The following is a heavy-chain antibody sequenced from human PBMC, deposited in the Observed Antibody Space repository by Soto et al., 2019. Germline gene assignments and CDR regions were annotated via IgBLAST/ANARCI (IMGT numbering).Heavy chain of an antibody. J-gene: IGHJ4*02. CDR2: IYYNGST. CDR1: GGSISGYY. Sequence: SETLSLTCTVSGGSISGYYWSWIRQPPGMGLEWIGYIYYNGSTNYNPSLKSRVTISVDTSKNQFSLKLSSVTAADTAVYYCARDKITGLFDYWGQGTLVTVSS. CDR3: ARDKITGLFDY. D-gene: IGHD2-8*02. V-gene: IGHV4-59*12.